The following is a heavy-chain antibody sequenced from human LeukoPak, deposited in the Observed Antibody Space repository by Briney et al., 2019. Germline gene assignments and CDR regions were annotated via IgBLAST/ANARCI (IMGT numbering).Heavy chain of an antibody. V-gene: IGHV1-2*04. CDR2: INPNSGGT. D-gene: IGHD1-1*01. Sequence: ASVKVSCKASGYTFTGYCMHWVRQAPGQGLEWMGWINPNSGGTNYAQKFQGWVTMTRDTSISTAYMELSRLRSDDTAVYYCARALQNWNPFDYWGQGTLVTVSS. CDR1: GYTFTGYC. CDR3: ARALQNWNPFDY. J-gene: IGHJ4*02.